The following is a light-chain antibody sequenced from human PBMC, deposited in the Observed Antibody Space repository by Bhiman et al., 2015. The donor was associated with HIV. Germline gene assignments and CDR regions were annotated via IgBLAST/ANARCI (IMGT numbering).Light chain of an antibody. CDR1: SGTFASAS. CDR2: EDY. CDR3: QSYDSTTSWV. V-gene: IGLV6-57*01. Sequence: NFMLTQPHSVSQSPGKTVTISCTRSSGTFASASVQWYRQRPGSSPTTVIYEDYQRPSGVPDRFSGSIDSSSNSASLTISGLKTEDEADYYCQSYDSTTSWVFGGGTKLTVL. J-gene: IGLJ3*02.